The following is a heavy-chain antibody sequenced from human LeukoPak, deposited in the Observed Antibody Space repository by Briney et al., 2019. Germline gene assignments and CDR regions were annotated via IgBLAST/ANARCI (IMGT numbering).Heavy chain of an antibody. Sequence: SVKVSCKASGGTFSSYAISWVRQAPGQGLEWMGGIIPIFGTANYAQKFQGRVTITADESTSTTYMEVCSLRSEDTAVYYCARAPIAVAGKAWFDPWGQGTLVTVSS. CDR1: GGTFSSYA. CDR3: ARAPIAVAGKAWFDP. CDR2: IIPIFGTA. D-gene: IGHD6-19*01. V-gene: IGHV1-69*13. J-gene: IGHJ5*02.